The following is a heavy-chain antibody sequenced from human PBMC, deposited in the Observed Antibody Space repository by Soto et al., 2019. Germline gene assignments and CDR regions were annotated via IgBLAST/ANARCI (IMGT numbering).Heavy chain of an antibody. J-gene: IGHJ5*02. CDR1: GFSLSNARMG. D-gene: IGHD6-13*01. CDR3: ARSNAQRGIAAAGTEWFDP. Sequence: QVTLKESGPVLVKPTETLTLTCTVSGFSLSNARMGVSWIRQPPGKALEWLAHIFSNDEKSYSTSLKSRLTISKDTSKSQVVLTMTNMDPVDTATYYCARSNAQRGIAAAGTEWFDPWGQGTLVTVSS. CDR2: IFSNDEK. V-gene: IGHV2-26*01.